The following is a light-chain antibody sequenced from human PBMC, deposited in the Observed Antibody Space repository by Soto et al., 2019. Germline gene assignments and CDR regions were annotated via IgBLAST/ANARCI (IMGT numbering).Light chain of an antibody. Sequence: DIVMTQSPDSLVVSLGERATLSCRASQSVSSYLGWYQQKPGQAPRLLIYDASTRATGIPARFSGSGSGTEFTLTISSLQSEDFAVYYCQQYNNWPPSITFGQGTRLEIK. V-gene: IGKV3-15*01. J-gene: IGKJ5*01. CDR3: QQYNNWPPSIT. CDR2: DAS. CDR1: QSVSSY.